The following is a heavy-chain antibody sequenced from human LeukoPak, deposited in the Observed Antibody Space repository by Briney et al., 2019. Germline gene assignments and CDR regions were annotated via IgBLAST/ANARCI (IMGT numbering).Heavy chain of an antibody. CDR1: GGDFNSHI. CDR2: IIPMRNLA. V-gene: IGHV1-69*02. CDR3: ARGKYCSGGECYSVRTSYDGFDS. D-gene: IGHD2-15*01. Sequence: SVTVSCKASGGDFNSHIINWVRQAPGQGLEWMGRIIPMRNLANYAHKFQGRVIITADKSRRTAYMEMSRLTSDDTAVYYCARGKYCSGGECYSVRTSYDGFDSWGQGTVVSVSS. J-gene: IGHJ5*01.